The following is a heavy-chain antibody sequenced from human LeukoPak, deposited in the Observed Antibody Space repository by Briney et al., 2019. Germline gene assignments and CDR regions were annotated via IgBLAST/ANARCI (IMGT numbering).Heavy chain of an antibody. Sequence: GGSLRLSCAASRFTFSNCVMNWVRQAPGKGLEWVSGIGGSDGSTYYADSVKGRFTISRDNSKNTLYLQMNSLRAEDTALYYCTKGTWIQLWSLFDSWGQGTLVTVSS. CDR2: IGGSDGST. J-gene: IGHJ4*02. D-gene: IGHD5-18*01. CDR1: RFTFSNCV. CDR3: TKGTWIQLWSLFDS. V-gene: IGHV3-23*01.